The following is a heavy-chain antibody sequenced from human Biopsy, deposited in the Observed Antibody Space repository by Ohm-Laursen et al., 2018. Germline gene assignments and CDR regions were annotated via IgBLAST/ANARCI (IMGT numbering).Heavy chain of an antibody. CDR3: FTMATF. D-gene: IGHD3-16*01. Sequence: SLSLSCTASGFPFSKSCMNWVRQAPGKGLEWVGRIKSESNGGTTDYAGPVTGRFTISRVDSKNTLYVQMNSLKTEDTAVYCCFTMATFWGQGTLVTVSS. CDR2: IKSESNGGTT. CDR1: GFPFSKSC. V-gene: IGHV3-15*01. J-gene: IGHJ4*02.